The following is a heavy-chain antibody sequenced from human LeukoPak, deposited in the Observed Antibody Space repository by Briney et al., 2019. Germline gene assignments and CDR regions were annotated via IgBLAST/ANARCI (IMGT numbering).Heavy chain of an antibody. D-gene: IGHD2-21*01. Sequence: SETLSLTCAVYGGSFIGYYWSWIRQPPGRGLEWIGEINHSGSTNYNPSLKSRVTISVDTSNTQFSLKLTSVTAADTAVYYCAKVEWVNDIHYYYYYMDVWGKGTTVTISS. V-gene: IGHV4-34*01. CDR2: INHSGST. J-gene: IGHJ6*03. CDR3: AKVEWVNDIHYYYYYMDV. CDR1: GGSFIGYY.